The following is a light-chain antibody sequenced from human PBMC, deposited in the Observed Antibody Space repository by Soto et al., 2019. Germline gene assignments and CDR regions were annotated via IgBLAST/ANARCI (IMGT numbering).Light chain of an antibody. V-gene: IGKV3-20*01. J-gene: IGKJ5*01. CDR1: QIFXGDT. CDR3: QQYQWATDT. CDR2: GAS. Sequence: DIVLTQSPGTLSLSPGERATLSCRASQIFXGDTLAWFQQRPGQAPSLGXDGASNRAAGIPDRLSGSGSATDFTLTVSRLEPEDFAMYYCQQYQWATDTFGQGTRLEIK.